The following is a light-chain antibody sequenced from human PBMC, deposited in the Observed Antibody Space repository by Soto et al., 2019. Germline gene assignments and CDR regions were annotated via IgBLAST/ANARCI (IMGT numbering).Light chain of an antibody. J-gene: IGKJ1*01. CDR2: WAS. V-gene: IGKV4-1*01. CDR3: QQSYSTPWT. CDR1: QSVLYSSNNKNY. Sequence: DIVMTQSPDSLAVSLGERATINCKSSQSVLYSSNNKNYLAWYQQKPGQPPKLLIYWASTRESGVPSRFSGSGSGTDFTLTISSLQPEDFATYYCQQSYSTPWTFGQGTKVDIK.